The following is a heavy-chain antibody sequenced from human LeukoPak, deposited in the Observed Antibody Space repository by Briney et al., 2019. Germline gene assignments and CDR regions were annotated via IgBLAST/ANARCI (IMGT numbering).Heavy chain of an antibody. CDR1: GGTFSSYA. D-gene: IGHD6-19*01. V-gene: IGHV1-69*13. J-gene: IGHJ4*02. CDR3: ARSGYSSGWYVLGY. CDR2: ILPIFGTA. Sequence: SVTVSCKASGGTFSSYAISRVRQAPGPGLEWMGGILPIFGTANYAQKFQGRVTITADESTSTAYMELSSLRSEDTAVYYRARSGYSSGWYVLGYWGQGTLVTVSS.